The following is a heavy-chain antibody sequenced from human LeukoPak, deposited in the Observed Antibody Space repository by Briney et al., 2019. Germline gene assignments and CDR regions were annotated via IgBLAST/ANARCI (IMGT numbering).Heavy chain of an antibody. V-gene: IGHV3-7*01. D-gene: IGHD3-3*02. Sequence: GGALRLSCAASGFTFSSYWMSWVRQAPGRGLHWVANIKQDGSEIYYVDSVKGRFTISRDNAKNTLYLEMNSLRAEDTAVYYCARGRILGVVIYWGQGTLVTVSS. CDR3: ARGRILGVVIY. CDR1: GFTFSSYW. J-gene: IGHJ4*02. CDR2: IKQDGSEI.